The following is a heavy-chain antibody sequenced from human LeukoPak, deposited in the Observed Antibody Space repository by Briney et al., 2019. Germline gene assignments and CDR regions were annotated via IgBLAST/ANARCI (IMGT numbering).Heavy chain of an antibody. D-gene: IGHD6-13*01. V-gene: IGHV1-18*01. CDR2: ISAYNGNT. CDR3: ARANRIAAAGDY. Sequence: ASVKVSCKVSGYTLTELSMHWVRQAPGKGLEWMGWISAYNGNTNYAQKLQGRVTMTTDTSTSTAYMELRSLRSDDTAVYYCARANRIAAAGDYWGQGTLVTVSS. CDR1: GYTLTELS. J-gene: IGHJ4*02.